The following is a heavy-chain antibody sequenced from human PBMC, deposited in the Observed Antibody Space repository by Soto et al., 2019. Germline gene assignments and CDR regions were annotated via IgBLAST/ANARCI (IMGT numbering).Heavy chain of an antibody. J-gene: IGHJ4*02. Sequence: GGSMRLSSSASGFTFSIYAMHWVRQGPGKGLEWVSAIGTAGDTNYAGSVKGRFTISRENAKNSLYLQMNSLRAGDTAIYFCARAIGPTLFDYWGQGTLVTVSS. D-gene: IGHD3-22*01. CDR2: IGTAGDT. V-gene: IGHV3-13*04. CDR1: GFTFSIYA. CDR3: ARAIGPTLFDY.